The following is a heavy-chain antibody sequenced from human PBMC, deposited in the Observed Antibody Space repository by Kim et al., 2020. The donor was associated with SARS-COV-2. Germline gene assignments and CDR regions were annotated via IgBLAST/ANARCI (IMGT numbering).Heavy chain of an antibody. Sequence: GGSLRLSCAASGFTFSSYGMHWVRQAPGKGLEWVAVISYDGSNKYYADSVKGRFTISRDNSKNTLYLQMNSLRAEDTAVYYCAKGGYYDSSGYYYLLDYWGQGTLVTVSS. CDR3: AKGGYYDSSGYYYLLDY. CDR2: ISYDGSNK. V-gene: IGHV3-30*18. D-gene: IGHD3-22*01. J-gene: IGHJ4*02. CDR1: GFTFSSYG.